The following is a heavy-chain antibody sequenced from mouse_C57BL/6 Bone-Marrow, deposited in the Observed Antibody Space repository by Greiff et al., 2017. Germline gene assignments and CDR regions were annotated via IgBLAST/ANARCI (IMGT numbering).Heavy chain of an antibody. V-gene: IGHV5-4*01. CDR2: ISDGGSYT. CDR3: ARGRARAMDY. J-gene: IGHJ4*01. D-gene: IGHD3-3*01. CDR1: GFTFSSYA. Sequence: EVQLVESGGGLVKPGGSLKLSCAASGFTFSSYAMSWVRQTPEKRLEWVATISDGGSYTYYPDNVKGRFTISRDNAKNNLYLQMSHLKSEDTAMYYCARGRARAMDYWGQGTSVTVSS.